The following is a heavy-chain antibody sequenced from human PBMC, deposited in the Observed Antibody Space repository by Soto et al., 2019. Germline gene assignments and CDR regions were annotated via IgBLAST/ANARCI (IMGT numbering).Heavy chain of an antibody. CDR3: AREKSAMLRGVRYGMDV. D-gene: IGHD3-10*01. CDR2: IKSAGTP. J-gene: IGHJ6*01. Sequence: EVQVVETGGGLIQPGGSLRLSCVASGFTVSNNYMSWVRQVPGKGLKWVSLIKSAGTPYYADSVKGRFTVSRDTSKNTLYLQRSSLRVEDTAVYFCAREKSAMLRGVRYGMDVWGQGTAVTVSS. CDR1: GFTVSNNY. V-gene: IGHV3-53*02.